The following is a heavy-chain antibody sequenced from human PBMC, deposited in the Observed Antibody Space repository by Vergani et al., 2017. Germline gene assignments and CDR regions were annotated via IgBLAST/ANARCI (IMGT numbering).Heavy chain of an antibody. CDR1: GYTFTGYY. CDR2: ISPNSGGT. V-gene: IGHV1-2*02. J-gene: IGHJ6*03. CDR3: ARSCGTNTCSNAGTQYYYYYYLDI. D-gene: IGHD2-8*01. Sequence: QVQLVQSVTEVEKPGASVKVSCKASGYTFTGYYIHWVRQAPGQALEWMGWISPNSGGTNYAQKFQGRVTMTTHTSISTAYMELSRLRSDDTAVYYCARSCGTNTCSNAGTQYYYYYYLDIWGKGTTVTVSS.